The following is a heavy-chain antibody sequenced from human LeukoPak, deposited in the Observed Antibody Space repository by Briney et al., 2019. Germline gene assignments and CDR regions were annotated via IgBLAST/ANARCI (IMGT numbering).Heavy chain of an antibody. CDR2: ISSSSSYI. V-gene: IGHV3-21*01. CDR3: ASQIGYCSSTSCYNNWFDP. Sequence: GGSLRLSCAASGFTFSSYSMNWVRQAPGRGLEWVSSISSSSSYIYYADSVKGRFTISRDNAKNSLYLQMNSLRAEDTAVYYCASQIGYCSSTSCYNNWFDPWGQGTLVTVSS. D-gene: IGHD2-2*02. J-gene: IGHJ5*02. CDR1: GFTFSSYS.